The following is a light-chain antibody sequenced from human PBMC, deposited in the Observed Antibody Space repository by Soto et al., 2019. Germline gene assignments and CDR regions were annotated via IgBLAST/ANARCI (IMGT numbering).Light chain of an antibody. J-gene: IGKJ1*01. CDR1: QNVGNHY. CDR2: GVS. Sequence: EIVLAPSPGTLSLSSGESATLSCRGSQNVGNHYLAWHQQKPGQAPRLLIYGVSVRATGIPDRFSGSGSGTDFTLTIGGLEPEDFAVYYCQQYGMSPWTFGQGTKVDIK. CDR3: QQYGMSPWT. V-gene: IGKV3-20*01.